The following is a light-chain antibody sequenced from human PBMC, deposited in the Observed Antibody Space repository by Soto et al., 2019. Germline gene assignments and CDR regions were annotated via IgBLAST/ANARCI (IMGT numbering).Light chain of an antibody. J-gene: IGKJ1*01. Sequence: EIVLTQSPGTLSVSPGERATLSCRASQTISSNYLAWYQQKPCQAPSLLIYGTSSRATGIPNRFSGSGSGTDFTLTISRLEPEDSAIYYCQQYVSWTFGQGTKVEI. CDR3: QQYVSWT. V-gene: IGKV3-20*01. CDR2: GTS. CDR1: QTISSNY.